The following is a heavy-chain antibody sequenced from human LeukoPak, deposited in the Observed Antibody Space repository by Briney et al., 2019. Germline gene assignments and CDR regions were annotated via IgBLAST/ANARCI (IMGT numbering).Heavy chain of an antibody. J-gene: IGHJ3*02. CDR1: GYTFTSYA. D-gene: IGHD2-8*01. CDR3: ARFNEARIRNAFDI. V-gene: IGHV7-4-1*02. CDR2: INTNTGNP. Sequence: GASVKVSCKASGYTFTSYAMNWVRRAPGQGLEWMGWINTNTGNPTYAQGFTGRFVFSLDTSVSTAYLQISSLKAEDTAVYYCARFNEARIRNAFDIWGQGTMVTVSS.